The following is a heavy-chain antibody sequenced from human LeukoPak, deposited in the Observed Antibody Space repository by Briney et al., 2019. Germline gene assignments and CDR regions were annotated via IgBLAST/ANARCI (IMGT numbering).Heavy chain of an antibody. CDR3: ARGKKIAAAGSDAFDI. CDR2: IYHSGSS. J-gene: IGHJ3*02. CDR1: GGSFSGYW. Sequence: PSETLSLTCAVSGGSFSGYWWSWIRQPPGKGLEWIGEIYHSGSSNYNPYLKSRITISVDTSKNQLSLKLSSVTAADTSVYYCARGKKIAAAGSDAFDIWGQGTMVTVSS. D-gene: IGHD6-13*01. V-gene: IGHV4-34*01.